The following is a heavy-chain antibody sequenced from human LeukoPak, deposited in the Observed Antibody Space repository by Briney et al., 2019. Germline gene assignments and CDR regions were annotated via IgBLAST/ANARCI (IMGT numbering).Heavy chain of an antibody. Sequence: GGSLRLSCAASGFTFSSYSMNWVRQAPGKGLEWVAFIRYDGSNKYYADSVKGRFTISRDNSKNTLYLQMNSLRAEDTAVYYCAKGGDSSGYEADYWGQGTLVTVSS. D-gene: IGHD3-22*01. CDR2: IRYDGSNK. J-gene: IGHJ4*02. CDR1: GFTFSSYS. V-gene: IGHV3-30*02. CDR3: AKGGDSSGYEADY.